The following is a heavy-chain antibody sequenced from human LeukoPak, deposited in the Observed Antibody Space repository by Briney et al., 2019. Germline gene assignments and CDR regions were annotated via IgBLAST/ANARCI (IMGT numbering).Heavy chain of an antibody. CDR1: GGTFSSYA. J-gene: IGHJ4*02. V-gene: IGHV1-69*13. D-gene: IGHD3-10*01. Sequence: VKXSCKASGGTFSSYAISWVRQAPGQGLEWMGGIIPIFGTANYAQKFQGRVTITTDESTSTAYMELSSLRSEDTAVYYCAREDGYGSGSYSSGWGQGTLVTVSS. CDR3: AREDGYGSGSYSSG. CDR2: IIPIFGTA.